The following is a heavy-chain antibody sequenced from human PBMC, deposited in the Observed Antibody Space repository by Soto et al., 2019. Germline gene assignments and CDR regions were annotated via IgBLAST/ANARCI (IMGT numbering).Heavy chain of an antibody. J-gene: IGHJ6*03. D-gene: IGHD2-21*01. CDR3: ARVIRYYYYMDV. CDR1: GNTFTSYW. V-gene: IGHV5-51*01. Sequence: GGSLRLSCKVSGNTFTSYWTGWGRRMPGNALEWMGIIYPGDSDTRYSPSFQGQVTRSADKSISTAYMQWSSLKASDTAMYYCARVIRYYYYMDVWGKGTTVTVSS. CDR2: IYPGDSDT.